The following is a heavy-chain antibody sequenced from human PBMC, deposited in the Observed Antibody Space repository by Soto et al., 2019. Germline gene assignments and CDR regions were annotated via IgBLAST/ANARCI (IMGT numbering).Heavy chain of an antibody. CDR3: ARDLPSDVRFDY. CDR2: ISSSSSYI. J-gene: IGHJ4*02. CDR1: GFTFSSYS. V-gene: IGHV3-21*01. Sequence: GGSLRLSCAASGFTFSSYSMNWVRQAPGKGLEWVSSISSSSSYIYYADSVTGRFTISRDNAKNSLYLQMNSLRAEDTAVYYCARDLPSDVRFDYWGQGTLVTVSS.